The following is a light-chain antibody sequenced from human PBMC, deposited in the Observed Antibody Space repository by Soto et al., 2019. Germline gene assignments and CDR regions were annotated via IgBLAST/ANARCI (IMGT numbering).Light chain of an antibody. V-gene: IGKV1-39*01. Sequence: DFQMTQSPSSLSASIGDRVTITCRASQSIRTYLNWYQQKPGKAPQLLIYAASRLQSGVPSRFSGSGPGTDFTLTISSLQPEDFATYYCQQSYSTMATFGQGTKVEIK. CDR1: QSIRTY. CDR3: QQSYSTMAT. CDR2: AAS. J-gene: IGKJ1*01.